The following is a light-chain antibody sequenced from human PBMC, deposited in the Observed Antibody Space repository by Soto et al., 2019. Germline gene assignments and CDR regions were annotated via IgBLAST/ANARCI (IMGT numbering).Light chain of an antibody. CDR1: QSLVYSDGNTY. CDR3: IQGTHWPPWT. Sequence: DVVMTQSPLSLPVTLGQPASISCRSSQSLVYSDGNTYLNWFQQRPGQSPRRLIYKVSNRDSGVPDRFSGSWSGTDFTLKISRVEAEDVGVYYCIQGTHWPPWTFGQGTKVEIK. V-gene: IGKV2-30*01. CDR2: KVS. J-gene: IGKJ1*01.